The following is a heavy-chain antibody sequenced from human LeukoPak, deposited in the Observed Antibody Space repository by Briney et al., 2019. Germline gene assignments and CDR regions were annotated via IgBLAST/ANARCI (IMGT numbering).Heavy chain of an antibody. J-gene: IGHJ4*02. V-gene: IGHV4-38-2*02. CDR3: ASEYCSGDSCEGGHFDY. Sequence: SETLSLTCTVSGYSISNGYYWGWIRQPPGKGLEWIGSIYYSGHTYYNPSLKSRVTISVDTSNNQFSLKLSSVTAADTAIYYCASEYCSGDSCEGGHFDYWGQGTLVTVSS. CDR1: GYSISNGYY. D-gene: IGHD2-15*01. CDR2: IYYSGHT.